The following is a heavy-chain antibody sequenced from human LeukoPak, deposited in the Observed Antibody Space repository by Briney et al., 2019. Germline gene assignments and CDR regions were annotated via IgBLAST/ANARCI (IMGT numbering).Heavy chain of an antibody. Sequence: ASVKVPCKASGYTFTAYRMHWVRQAPGQGLEFVGWIYPPTGGTVLAGKFQGRVTMTRDTSIAAAYMELSGLTFDDTAVYYCVRENWYYDHWGQGTLVTVSS. V-gene: IGHV1-2*02. D-gene: IGHD3-16*01. CDR2: IYPPTGGT. J-gene: IGHJ4*02. CDR3: VRENWYYDH. CDR1: GYTFTAYR.